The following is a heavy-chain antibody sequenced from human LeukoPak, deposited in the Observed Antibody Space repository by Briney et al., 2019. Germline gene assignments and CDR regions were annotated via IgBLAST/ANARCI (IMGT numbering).Heavy chain of an antibody. CDR1: GGSISGYY. Sequence: PETLSLTCTVSGGSISGYYWSWIRQPPGKGLEWIGYIYYSGSTNYNPSLKSRVTISVDTSKNQFSLKLSSVTAADTAVYYCARERVYYGSGSLDYWGQGTLVTVSS. V-gene: IGHV4-59*01. CDR3: ARERVYYGSGSLDY. D-gene: IGHD3-10*01. CDR2: IYYSGST. J-gene: IGHJ4*02.